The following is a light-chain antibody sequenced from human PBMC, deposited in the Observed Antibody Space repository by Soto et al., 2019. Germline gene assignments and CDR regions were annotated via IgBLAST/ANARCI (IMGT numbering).Light chain of an antibody. CDR3: QQYNSTPWT. CDR2: KGS. CDR1: QSISSW. J-gene: IGKJ1*01. Sequence: DIQMTQSPSTLSSSVGDRVTITCRASQSISSWLAWYQQKPGKAPNLLIYKGSSLESAVPSRFSGSGSGTEFTLTISSLQHDDFATYYCQQYNSTPWTFGQGTKVEIK. V-gene: IGKV1-5*03.